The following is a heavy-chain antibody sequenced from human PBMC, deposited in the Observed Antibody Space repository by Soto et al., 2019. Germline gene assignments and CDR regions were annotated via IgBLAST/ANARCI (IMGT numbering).Heavy chain of an antibody. CDR3: ARSMTTVVTLDY. CDR2: IYYSGST. J-gene: IGHJ4*02. Sequence: SETLSLTCTVSGGSISSSSYYWGWFRQPPGKGLEWIGSIYYSGSTYYNPSLKSRVTISVDTSKNQFSLKLSSVTAAVTAVYYCARSMTTVVTLDYWGQGTLVTVSS. V-gene: IGHV4-39*01. CDR1: GGSISSSSYY. D-gene: IGHD4-17*01.